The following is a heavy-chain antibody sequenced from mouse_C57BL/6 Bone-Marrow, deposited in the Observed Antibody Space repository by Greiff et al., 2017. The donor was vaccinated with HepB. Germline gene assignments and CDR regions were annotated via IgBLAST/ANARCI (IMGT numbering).Heavy chain of an antibody. V-gene: IGHV1-4*01. CDR3: ARTYYGSSSSLDY. J-gene: IGHJ2*01. CDR1: GYTFTSYT. Sequence: QVQLKESGAELARPGASVKMSCKASGYTFTSYTMHWVKQRPGQGLEWIGYINPSSGYTKYNQKFKDKATLTADKSSSTAYMQLSSLTSEDSAVYYCARTYYGSSSSLDYWGQGTTLTVSS. CDR2: INPSSGYT. D-gene: IGHD1-1*01.